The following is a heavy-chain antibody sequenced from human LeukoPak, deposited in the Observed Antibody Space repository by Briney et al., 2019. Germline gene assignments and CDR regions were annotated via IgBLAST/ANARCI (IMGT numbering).Heavy chain of an antibody. CDR2: ISYSGGST. CDR3: AKIGTPSDSFDS. J-gene: IGHJ4*02. CDR1: GFTFTNYA. Sequence: PGGSLRLSCAASGFTFTNYAMGWVRQAPGKGLQWVSSISYSGGSTFYADSVKGRFTVSRDNSKNTLYLQMNSRRAEDTAVYFCAKIGTPSDSFDSWGQGTLVTVSS. V-gene: IGHV3-23*01.